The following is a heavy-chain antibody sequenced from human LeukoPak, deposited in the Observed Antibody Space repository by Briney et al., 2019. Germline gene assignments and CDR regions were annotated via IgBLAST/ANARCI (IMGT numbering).Heavy chain of an antibody. J-gene: IGHJ4*02. CDR3: AREYDFWSGRLD. V-gene: IGHV3-11*06. Sequence: GGSLRLSCAASGFTFSDYYMSWIRQAPGKGLEWVSSISSSSSYIYYADSVKGRFTISRDNAKNSLYLQMNSLRAEDTAVYYCAREYDFWSGRLDWGQGTLVTVSS. CDR2: ISSSSSYI. CDR1: GFTFSDYY. D-gene: IGHD3-3*01.